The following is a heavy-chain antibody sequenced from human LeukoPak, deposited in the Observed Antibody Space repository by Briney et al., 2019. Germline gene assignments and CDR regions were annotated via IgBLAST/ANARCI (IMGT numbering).Heavy chain of an antibody. V-gene: IGHV4-59*01. CDR3: ARGGSGISNAFDI. CDR2: LCYSGST. CDR1: GGSISSYY. J-gene: IGHJ3*02. Sequence: SSETLSLTCSVSGGSISSYYWSWIRQPPGKGLEWIGYLCYSGSTNSNPSLKSRVTMSVDTSKNQFSLKLRFVTAADTAVYYCARGGSGISNAFDIWGQGTMVTVSS. D-gene: IGHD3-10*01.